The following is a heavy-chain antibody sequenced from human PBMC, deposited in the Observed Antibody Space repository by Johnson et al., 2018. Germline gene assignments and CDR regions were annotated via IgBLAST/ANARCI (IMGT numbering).Heavy chain of an antibody. CDR1: GFTFSNAW. J-gene: IGHJ3*02. D-gene: IGHD3-22*01. CDR3: TTGGIIVVVKNAFDI. CDR2: IKSKTDGGTT. Sequence: VQLVQSGGGLVKPGGSLRLSCAASGFTFSNAWMNWVRQAPGKGLEWVGRIKSKTDGGTTDYAAPVKGRFTISRDDSKNTLYLQMNSLKTEDTAVYYCTTGGIIVVVKNAFDIWGQGTMVTVSS. V-gene: IGHV3-15*07.